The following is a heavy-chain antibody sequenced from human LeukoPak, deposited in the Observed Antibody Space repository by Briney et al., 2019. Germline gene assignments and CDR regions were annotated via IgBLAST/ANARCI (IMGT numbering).Heavy chain of an antibody. D-gene: IGHD3-22*01. CDR2: ISSSGSYI. CDR1: GFTFSSYS. V-gene: IGHV3-21*01. J-gene: IGHJ6*02. CDR3: ARVGYYYDSSGYYSAGADHCYYGMDV. Sequence: GGSLRLSCAASGFTFSSYSMNWVRQAPGKGLEWVSSISSSGSYIYYADSVKGRFTISRDNAKNSLYLQLNRLRAEDTAVFYCARVGYYYDSSGYYSAGADHCYYGMDVWGQGTTVTVSS.